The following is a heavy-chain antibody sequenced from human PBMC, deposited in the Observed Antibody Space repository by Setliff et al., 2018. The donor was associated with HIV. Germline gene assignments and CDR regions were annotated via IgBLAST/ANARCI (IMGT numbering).Heavy chain of an antibody. D-gene: IGHD5-18*01. V-gene: IGHV4-4*07. CDR1: GGSISSYY. CDR3: AREIQFSATTYYYYYMDD. CDR2: IYASGRT. Sequence: SETLSLTCTVSGGSISSYYWSWIRQPAGKGLEWIGRIYASGRTNYNPSPKSRVTLSVDTSKNQFSLKVASVTAADTAVYYCAREIQFSATTYYYYYMDDWGRGTTVTVSS. J-gene: IGHJ6*03.